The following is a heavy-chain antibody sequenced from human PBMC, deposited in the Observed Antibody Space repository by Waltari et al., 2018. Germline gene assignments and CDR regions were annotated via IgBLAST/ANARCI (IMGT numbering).Heavy chain of an antibody. CDR1: GGSISSGSYY. D-gene: IGHD3-10*01. CDR2: IYTSGSN. V-gene: IGHV4-61*02. J-gene: IGHJ3*02. CDR3: ARDPPQLADAFDI. Sequence: QVQLQESGPGLVKPSETLSLTCSVSGGSISSGSYYWTWIRQPAGKGLEWIGRIYTSGSNNYNPSLRSRLNISVDTSNNQFSLKLSSVTAADTAVYYCARDPPQLADAFDIWGQGTMVTGSS.